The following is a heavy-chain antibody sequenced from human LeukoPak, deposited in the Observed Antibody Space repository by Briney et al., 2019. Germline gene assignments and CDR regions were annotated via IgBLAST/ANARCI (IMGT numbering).Heavy chain of an antibody. CDR3: ASKGPGRYYDSSGYLPFDY. CDR2: IIPILGIA. CDR1: GGTFSSYA. Sequence: SVKVSCKASGGTFSSYAISWVRQAPGQGLEWMVRIIPILGIANYAQKFQGRVTITADKSTSTAYMELSSLRSEDTAVYYCASKGPGRYYDSSGYLPFDYWGQGTLVTVSS. J-gene: IGHJ4*02. D-gene: IGHD3-22*01. V-gene: IGHV1-69*04.